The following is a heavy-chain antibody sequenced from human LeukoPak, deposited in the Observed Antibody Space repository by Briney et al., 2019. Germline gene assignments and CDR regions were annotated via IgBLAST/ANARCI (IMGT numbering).Heavy chain of an antibody. V-gene: IGHV4-34*01. D-gene: IGHD2-21*02. Sequence: PSETLSLTCAVYGGSFSGYYWSWIRQPPGKGLEWIGEINHSGSTNYNPSLKSRVTISVDTSKNQFSLKLSSVTAADTAVYYCASRGLAYCGGDCSPHFDYWGQGTLVTVSS. J-gene: IGHJ4*02. CDR2: INHSGST. CDR1: GGSFSGYY. CDR3: ASRGLAYCGGDCSPHFDY.